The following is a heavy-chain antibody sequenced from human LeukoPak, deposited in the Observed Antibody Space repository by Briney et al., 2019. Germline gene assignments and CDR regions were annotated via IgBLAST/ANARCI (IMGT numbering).Heavy chain of an antibody. CDR2: INPSGGNT. J-gene: IGHJ5*02. CDR1: GYTFTSYD. CDR3: ARGSAVVAGQASWFDP. D-gene: IGHD6-25*01. V-gene: IGHV1-46*01. Sequence: ASVKVSCKASGYTFTSYDINWVRQAPGQGLEWMGIINPSGGNTNYAQKLQGRVTMTRDMSTSTVYMELRSLRSEDTAVYYCARGSAVVAGQASWFDPWGQGTLVTVSS.